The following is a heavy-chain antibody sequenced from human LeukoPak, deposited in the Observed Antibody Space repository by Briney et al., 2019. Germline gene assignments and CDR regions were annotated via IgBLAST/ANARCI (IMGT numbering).Heavy chain of an antibody. V-gene: IGHV3-73*01. CDR1: GFNFSGSG. J-gene: IGHJ6*02. D-gene: IGHD2-2*01. CDR3: TSRYCSSTSCYEYYYYGMDV. CDR2: IRSKANGYAT. Sequence: GGSLKLSCVASGFNFSGSGVHWVRQASGKGLEWVGRIRSKANGYATAYAASVKGRFTISRDDSKNMAYLQMNSLKTEDTAVYYCTSRYCSSTSCYEYYYYGMDVWGQGTTVTVSS.